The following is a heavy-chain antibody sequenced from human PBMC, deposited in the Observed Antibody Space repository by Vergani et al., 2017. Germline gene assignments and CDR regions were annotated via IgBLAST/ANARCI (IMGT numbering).Heavy chain of an antibody. V-gene: IGHV1-69*18. CDR2: IIPIFGTA. CDR3: ARVDTAMVTAYYYMDV. J-gene: IGHJ6*03. CDR1: GGTFSSYA. D-gene: IGHD5-18*01. Sequence: QVQLVQSGAEVKKPGSSVKVSCKASGGTFSSYAISWVRQAPGQGLEWMGRIIPIFGTANYAQKFQGRVTITADESTSTAYMELSSLRSEDTAVYYCARVDTAMVTAYYYMDVWGKGTTVTVSS.